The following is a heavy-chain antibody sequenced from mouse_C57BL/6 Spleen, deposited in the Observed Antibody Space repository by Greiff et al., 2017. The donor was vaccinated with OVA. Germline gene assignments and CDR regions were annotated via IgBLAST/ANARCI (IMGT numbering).Heavy chain of an antibody. J-gene: IGHJ3*01. CDR3: ARPYYYGSSSVAY. Sequence: DVMLVESGGGLVKPGGSLKLSCADSGYTFSDYGMHWVRQAPEKGLEWVAYISSGSSTIYYADTVKGRFTISRDNAKNTLFLQMTSLRSEDTAMYYCARPYYYGSSSVAYWGQGTLVTVSA. CDR2: ISSGSSTI. D-gene: IGHD1-1*01. CDR1: GYTFSDYG. V-gene: IGHV5-17*01.